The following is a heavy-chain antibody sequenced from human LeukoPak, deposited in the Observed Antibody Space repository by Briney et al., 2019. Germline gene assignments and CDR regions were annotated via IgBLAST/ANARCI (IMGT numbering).Heavy chain of an antibody. V-gene: IGHV3-30*18. Sequence: GRSLRLSCAASGFTFSSYGMHWVRQAPGKGLEWVAVISYDGSNKYYADSVKGRFTISRDNSKNTLYLQMNSLRAEDTAVYYCAKDLQLAPWDYWGQGTLVTVSS. CDR2: ISYDGSNK. CDR3: AKDLQLAPWDY. CDR1: GFTFSSYG. D-gene: IGHD6-19*01. J-gene: IGHJ4*02.